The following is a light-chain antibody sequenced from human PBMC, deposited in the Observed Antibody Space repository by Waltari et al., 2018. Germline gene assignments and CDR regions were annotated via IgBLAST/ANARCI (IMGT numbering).Light chain of an antibody. J-gene: IGKJ4*01. CDR2: DAS. CDR1: QDINNC. CDR3: QQAKSFSHT. Sequence: DIQMTQSPSSVSASVGDRVTITCRASQDINNCLAWYQQKPGKAPNLLIYDASSLESGVPSRFSGSGSGADFTLTITSLQSEDFATYYCQQAKSFSHTFGGGTKVEIK. V-gene: IGKV1-12*01.